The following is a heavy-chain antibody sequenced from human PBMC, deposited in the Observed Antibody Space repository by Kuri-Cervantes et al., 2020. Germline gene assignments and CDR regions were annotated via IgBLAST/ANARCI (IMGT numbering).Heavy chain of an antibody. Sequence: ASVKVSCKASGYTFTSYCMHWVRQAPGQGLEWMGIINPSGGSTSYAQKFQGRVTMTRDTSTSTVYMELSSLRSEDTAVYYCASPKQQLFSMYAFDIWGQGTMVTVSS. CDR2: INPSGGST. V-gene: IGHV1-46*01. CDR3: ASPKQQLFSMYAFDI. CDR1: GYTFTSYC. D-gene: IGHD6-13*01. J-gene: IGHJ3*02.